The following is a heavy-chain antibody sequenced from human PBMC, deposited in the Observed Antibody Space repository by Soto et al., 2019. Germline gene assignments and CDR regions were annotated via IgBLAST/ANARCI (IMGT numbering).Heavy chain of an antibody. CDR1: GFTFNNHG. CDR3: AKGCGRGYDLCGS. D-gene: IGHD5-12*01. CDR2: ISDDGINK. Sequence: QVQLVEFGGGVVQPGRSLRLSCTASGFTFNNHGIHWVRQAPGKGLEWVAVISDDGINKYYADSVKGRFTISRDNSKNTLYLQTNSLRTEETALYYCAKGCGRGYDLCGSWGQGTLVTVSS. V-gene: IGHV3-30*18. J-gene: IGHJ5*02.